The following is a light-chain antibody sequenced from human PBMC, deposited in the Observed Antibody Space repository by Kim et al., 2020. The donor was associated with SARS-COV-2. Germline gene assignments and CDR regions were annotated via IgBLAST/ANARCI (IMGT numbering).Light chain of an antibody. CDR1: QSISSY. CDR3: QQGYNTPRT. V-gene: IGKV1-39*01. J-gene: IGKJ1*01. Sequence: DIQMTQSPSSLSASVGDSVTITCRASQSISSYLNWYQLKPGKAPKFLIYAASSLESGVPSRFSGSGSGTDFTLTISSLQPEDIGTYYCQQGYNTPRTFGQGTKVDIK. CDR2: AAS.